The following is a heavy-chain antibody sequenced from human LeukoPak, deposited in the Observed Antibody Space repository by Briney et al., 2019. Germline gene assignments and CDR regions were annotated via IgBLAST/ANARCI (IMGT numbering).Heavy chain of an antibody. CDR3: VKDLSFDY. V-gene: IGHV3-30*02. CDR1: GFSFSNHG. Sequence: GGSLRLSCAASGFSFSNHGIHWVRQAPGKGLEWVSLIWYDGSNKYYADSVKGRFTISRDDSKNMLYLQMNSLRPEDTAVYFCVKDLSFDYWGQGTLVTVSS. J-gene: IGHJ4*02. CDR2: IWYDGSNK.